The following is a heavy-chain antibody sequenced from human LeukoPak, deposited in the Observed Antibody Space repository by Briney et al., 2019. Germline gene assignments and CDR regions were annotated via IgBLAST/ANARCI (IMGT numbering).Heavy chain of an antibody. CDR1: GYTFTSYG. J-gene: IGHJ4*02. D-gene: IGHD1-1*01. Sequence: ASVKVSCKASGYTFTSYGISWVRQAPGQGFEWMGWISAYNGNTNYAQKLQGRVTMTTDTSTSTAYMELRSLRSDDTAVYYCARPIPNWNDLYYFDYWGQGTLVTVSS. CDR2: ISAYNGNT. CDR3: ARPIPNWNDLYYFDY. V-gene: IGHV1-18*01.